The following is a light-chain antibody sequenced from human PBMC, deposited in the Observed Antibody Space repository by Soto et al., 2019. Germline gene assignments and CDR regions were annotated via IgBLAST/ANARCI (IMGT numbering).Light chain of an antibody. CDR3: QQSYRTPHT. Sequence: DIQLTQSPSFLSASVGDRVTMTCRASLGISGYLAWYQQKPGKVPRLLIYSASSLQSGVPSRFSGSGSGTEFTLTITDLQPEDFGTYYCQQSYRTPHTFGQGTKLETK. CDR2: SAS. J-gene: IGKJ2*01. V-gene: IGKV1-9*01. CDR1: LGISGY.